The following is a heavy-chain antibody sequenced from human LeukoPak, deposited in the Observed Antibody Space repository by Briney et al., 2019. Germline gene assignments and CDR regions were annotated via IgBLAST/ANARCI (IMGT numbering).Heavy chain of an antibody. D-gene: IGHD3/OR15-3a*01. Sequence: GGSLRLSCAASGFTFSSHWMSWVRQAPRKGLEWLANIKEDGSEKYYVDSVKGRFTISRDNAKNSLFLQMNSLRDEDTATYYCVRDLVWDTGRVDYWGQGTLVTVSS. CDR2: IKEDGSEK. CDR1: GFTFSSHW. CDR3: VRDLVWDTGRVDY. V-gene: IGHV3-7*01. J-gene: IGHJ4*02.